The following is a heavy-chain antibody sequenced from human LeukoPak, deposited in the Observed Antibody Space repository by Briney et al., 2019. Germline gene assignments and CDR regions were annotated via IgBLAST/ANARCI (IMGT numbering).Heavy chain of an antibody. D-gene: IGHD2-15*01. V-gene: IGHV3-11*06. CDR2: ISGSSIDR. Sequence: PGGSLRLSCGASAFTFGDYYMSWIRQAPGKGLEWVSHISGSSIDRKYADSVKGRFTVSRDNAKNLLYLQMNSLRAEDTAVYYCARRWSDAFDMWGQGTMVTVSS. CDR3: ARRWSDAFDM. J-gene: IGHJ3*02. CDR1: AFTFGDYY.